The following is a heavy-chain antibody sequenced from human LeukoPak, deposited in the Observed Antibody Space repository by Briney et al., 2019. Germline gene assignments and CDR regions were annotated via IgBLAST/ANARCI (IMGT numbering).Heavy chain of an antibody. V-gene: IGHV1-18*01. CDR3: ARDYSSGWPNFDY. Sequence: GASVKVPCKASGYTFTSYGISWVRQAPGQGLEWMGWISTYNGNTNYAQKVQGRVTMTTDTSTSTAYMELRSLRSDDTAVYYCARDYSSGWPNFDYWGQGTLVTVSS. CDR1: GYTFTSYG. CDR2: ISTYNGNT. D-gene: IGHD6-19*01. J-gene: IGHJ4*02.